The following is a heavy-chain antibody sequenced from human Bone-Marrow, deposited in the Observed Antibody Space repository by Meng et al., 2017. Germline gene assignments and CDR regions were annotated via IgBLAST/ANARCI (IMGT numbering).Heavy chain of an antibody. CDR1: GYTFTGYY. V-gene: IGHV1-2*06. J-gene: IGHJ4*02. Sequence: QGQLGQSGAGVKKPGASVKVSCKASGYTFTGYYMHWVRQAPGQGLEWMGRINPNSGGTNYAQKFQGRVTMTRDTSISTAYMELSRLRSDDTAVYYCARDGPSSGWYLIDYWGQGTLVTVSS. CDR2: INPNSGGT. D-gene: IGHD6-19*01. CDR3: ARDGPSSGWYLIDY.